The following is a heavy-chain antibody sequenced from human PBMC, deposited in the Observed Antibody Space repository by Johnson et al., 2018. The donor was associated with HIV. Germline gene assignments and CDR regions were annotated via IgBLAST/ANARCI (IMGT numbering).Heavy chain of an antibody. V-gene: IGHV3-33*06. CDR3: TKEVPSAITIGDAFDI. Sequence: QEQLVESGGGVVQPGRSLRLSCAASGFTFSNYGMHWARQAPGKGLEWVAVIWFDGSNKYYADSVKGRFTISRDNHKNTVYLQMNSLRAEDTAVYYCTKEVPSAITIGDAFDIWGQGTMVTVAA. CDR2: IWFDGSNK. CDR1: GFTFSNYG. J-gene: IGHJ3*02. D-gene: IGHD6-25*01.